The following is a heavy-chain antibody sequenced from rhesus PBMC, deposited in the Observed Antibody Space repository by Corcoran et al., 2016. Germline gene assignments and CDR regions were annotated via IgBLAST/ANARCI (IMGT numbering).Heavy chain of an antibody. V-gene: IGHV4-169*01. Sequence: QLQLQESGPGLVKPSETLSVTCAVSGGSISSSYWSWIRQAPGKGLEWIGYIYGSGSSTNYNPSLKSRVTLSVDTSKNQLSLKPSSVTTADTAVYYCARNTYYYSGSYYVFDYWGQGVLVTVSS. CDR2: IYGSGSST. CDR3: ARNTYYYSGSYYVFDY. D-gene: IGHD3-16*01. J-gene: IGHJ4*01. CDR1: GGSISSSY.